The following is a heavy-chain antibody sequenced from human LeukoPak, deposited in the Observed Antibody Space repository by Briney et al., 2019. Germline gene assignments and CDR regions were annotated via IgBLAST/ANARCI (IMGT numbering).Heavy chain of an antibody. CDR2: IKQDGSEK. Sequence: PGGSLRLSCAASGFTFSSYWMSWVRQAPGKGLEWVANIKQDGSEKYYVDSVKGRFTISRGNAKNSLYLQMNSLRPEDTAVYYCARDPATTVTTYAYWGQGTLVTVSS. CDR1: GFTFSSYW. V-gene: IGHV3-7*01. D-gene: IGHD4-17*01. J-gene: IGHJ4*02. CDR3: ARDPATTVTTYAY.